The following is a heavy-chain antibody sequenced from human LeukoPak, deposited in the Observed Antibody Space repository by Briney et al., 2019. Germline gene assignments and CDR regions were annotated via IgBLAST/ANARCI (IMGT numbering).Heavy chain of an antibody. V-gene: IGHV4-59*01. D-gene: IGHD2-21*02. CDR3: AREVGGDPGVWFDP. CDR2: IYYSGST. CDR1: GGSISSYY. J-gene: IGHJ5*02. Sequence: SETLSLTCTVSGGSISSYYWSWIRQPPGKGLEWIGYIYYSGSTNYNPSLKSRVTISVDTSKNQFSLKLSSVTAADTAVYYCAREVGGDPGVWFDPWGQGTLVTVSS.